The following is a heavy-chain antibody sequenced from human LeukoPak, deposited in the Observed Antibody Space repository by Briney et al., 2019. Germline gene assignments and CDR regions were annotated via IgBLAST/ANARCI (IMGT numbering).Heavy chain of an antibody. D-gene: IGHD6-19*01. CDR1: GYTFTSYG. J-gene: IGHJ4*02. CDR3: ARDKAAYSSGWALDY. V-gene: IGHV1-18*01. Sequence: ASVKVSCKASGYTFTSYGISWVRQAPGQGLEWMGWISAYNGNTNYAQKLQGRVTMTTDTSTSTAYMELRSLRSDDTAVYYCARDKAAYSSGWALDYWGQGTLATVSS. CDR2: ISAYNGNT.